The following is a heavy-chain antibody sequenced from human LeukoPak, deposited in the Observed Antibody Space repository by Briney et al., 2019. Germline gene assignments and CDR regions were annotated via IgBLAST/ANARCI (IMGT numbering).Heavy chain of an antibody. CDR1: GYTSTRPD. V-gene: IGHV1-8*01. Sequence: ASVKVSCKAAGYTSTRPDIKWVRQATGKGLEWLGWMNPSDQTGYAQNFQGRLTFTRDISRNTAYMELSSLTPDDTAVYFCARYTIANGFDMWGQGTMVTVSS. J-gene: IGHJ3*02. CDR3: ARYTIANGFDM. CDR2: MNPSDQT. D-gene: IGHD2-21*01.